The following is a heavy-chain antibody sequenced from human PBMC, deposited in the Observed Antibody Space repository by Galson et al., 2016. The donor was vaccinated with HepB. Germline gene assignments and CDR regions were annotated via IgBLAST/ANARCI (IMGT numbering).Heavy chain of an antibody. CDR3: ARGIRVPDY. V-gene: IGHV3-23*01. D-gene: IGHD4/OR15-4a*01. J-gene: IGHJ4*02. CDR1: GFTFSIHD. CDR2: IRGGGPET. Sequence: SLRLSCAASGFTFSIHDMSWVRQTPGRGLEWISGIRGGGPETYYADSVKGRFTISRDNSKNTVFLQMKRLRVEDTALYYCARGIRVPDYWGPGTLVTVSS.